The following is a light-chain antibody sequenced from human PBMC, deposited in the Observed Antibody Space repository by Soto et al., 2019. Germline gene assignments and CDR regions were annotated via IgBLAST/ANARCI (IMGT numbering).Light chain of an antibody. J-gene: IGKJ1*01. CDR1: QSVSSSY. CDR3: QRYGSSRPWT. V-gene: IGKV3-20*01. CDR2: GAS. Sequence: DIVLTQSPGTLSLSPGERATLACRASQSVSSSYLAWYQRKPGQAPRLLLYGASSRATGIPDRFSGSGSGTDFTLTISRLEPADFAVYYCQRYGSSRPWTFGQGTKVDI.